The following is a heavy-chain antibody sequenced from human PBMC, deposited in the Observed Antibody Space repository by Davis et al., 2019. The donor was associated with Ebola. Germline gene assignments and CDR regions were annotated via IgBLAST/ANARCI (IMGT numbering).Heavy chain of an antibody. V-gene: IGHV3-43*01. Sequence: GGSLRLSCAASGFTFSSYWMHWVRQAPGKGLEWVSLISWDGGSTYYADSVKGRFTISRDNSKNSLYLQMNSLRTEDTALYYCAKDIVAKWELLHYYGMDVWGQGTTVTVSS. J-gene: IGHJ6*02. D-gene: IGHD1-26*01. CDR1: GFTFSSYW. CDR2: ISWDGGST. CDR3: AKDIVAKWELLHYYGMDV.